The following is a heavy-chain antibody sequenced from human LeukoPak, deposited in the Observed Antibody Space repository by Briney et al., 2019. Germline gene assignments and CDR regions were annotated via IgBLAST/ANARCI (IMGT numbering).Heavy chain of an antibody. CDR2: IYPGDSDT. D-gene: IGHD3-22*01. CDR1: GYSFTNSW. V-gene: IGHV5-51*01. CDR3: ARLVTMIADFDY. J-gene: IGHJ4*02. Sequence: GESLKISCQGSGYSFTNSWIGWVRQMPGKGLEWMGIIYPGDSDTRYSPSFQGQVTISADKSISTAYLQWSSLKASDTAMYYCARLVTMIADFDYWGQGTLVTVSS.